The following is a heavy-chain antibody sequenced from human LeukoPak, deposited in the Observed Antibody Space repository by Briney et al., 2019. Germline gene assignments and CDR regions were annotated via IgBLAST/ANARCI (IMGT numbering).Heavy chain of an antibody. D-gene: IGHD3-3*01. Sequence: GESLKISCKGSRYSFTSYWIGWVRQMPGKGLEWMGIIYPGDSDTRYSLSFQGQVTISADKSTSTAYLQWSSLKASDTAMYYCARHRITIFGVVRGAFDIWGQGTMVTVSS. CDR3: ARHRITIFGVVRGAFDI. CDR2: IYPGDSDT. J-gene: IGHJ3*02. V-gene: IGHV5-51*01. CDR1: RYSFTSYW.